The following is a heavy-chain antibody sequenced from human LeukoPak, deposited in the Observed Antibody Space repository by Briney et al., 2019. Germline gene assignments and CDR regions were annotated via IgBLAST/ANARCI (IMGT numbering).Heavy chain of an antibody. V-gene: IGHV3-74*01. Sequence: GGSLRLSCAASGFTFSSYWMHWVRQAPGKGLVWVSRINSDRSSTSYADSVKGRFTISRDNAKNTLYLQMNSLRAEDTAVYYCARTPRYLYVHDYWGQGTLVTVSS. J-gene: IGHJ4*02. CDR1: GFTFSSYW. CDR3: ARTPRYLYVHDY. CDR2: INSDRSST. D-gene: IGHD5/OR15-5a*01.